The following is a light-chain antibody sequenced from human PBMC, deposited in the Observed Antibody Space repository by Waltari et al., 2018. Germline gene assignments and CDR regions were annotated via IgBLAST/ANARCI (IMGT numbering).Light chain of an antibody. CDR3: LQATKFPRS. CDR1: QSLEPSDGSTY. V-gene: IGKV2-24*01. CDR2: EIS. Sequence: DIVMNQTPLSSPVTLGQSASIPCRSSQSLEPSDGSTYLSWLQQRPGQPPRLLIYEISNRFSGGPDRFSGSGSGTDFTLKISRVEAEDVGVYYCLQATKFPRSFGQGTKLEI. J-gene: IGKJ2*01.